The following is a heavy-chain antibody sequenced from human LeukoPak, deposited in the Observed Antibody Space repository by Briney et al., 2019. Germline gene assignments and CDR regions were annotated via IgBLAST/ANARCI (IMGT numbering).Heavy chain of an antibody. D-gene: IGHD2-15*01. CDR1: GFTFSDYY. J-gene: IGHJ2*01. V-gene: IGHV4-31*02. CDR3: ARVGSARGWYFDL. CDR2: IYYSGST. Sequence: LRLSCAASGFTFSDYYMSWIRQHPGKGLEWIGYIYYSGSTYYNPSLKSRVTTSVDTSKNQFSLKLSSVTAADTAVYYCARVGSARGWYFDLWGRGTLVTVSS.